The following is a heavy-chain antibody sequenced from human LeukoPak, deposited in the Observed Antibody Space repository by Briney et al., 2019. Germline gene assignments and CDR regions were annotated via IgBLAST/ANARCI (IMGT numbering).Heavy chain of an antibody. V-gene: IGHV1-46*01. Sequence: ASVKVSCKASGYTFTGYYMHWVRQAPGQGLEWMGLINPSGDSTSSAQKFQGRVTMTRDMSTSTVHMELSSLRSEDTAVYYCARRVSDYYYMDVWGKGTTVTVSS. CDR3: ARRVSDYYYMDV. CDR1: GYTFTGYY. CDR2: INPSGDST. J-gene: IGHJ6*03.